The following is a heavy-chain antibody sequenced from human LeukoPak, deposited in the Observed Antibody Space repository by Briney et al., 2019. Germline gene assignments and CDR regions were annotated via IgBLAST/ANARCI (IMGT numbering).Heavy chain of an antibody. CDR1: GFTFSSYS. V-gene: IGHV3-21*01. CDR3: ARVRDDLLPIFDY. J-gene: IGHJ4*02. CDR2: ISSSSSYI. D-gene: IGHD3-22*01. Sequence: GGSLRLSCAASGFTFSSYSMNRVRQAPGKGLEWVSSISSSSSYIYYADSVKGRFTISRDNAKNSLYLQMNSLRAEDTAVYYCARVRDDLLPIFDYWGQGTLVTVSS.